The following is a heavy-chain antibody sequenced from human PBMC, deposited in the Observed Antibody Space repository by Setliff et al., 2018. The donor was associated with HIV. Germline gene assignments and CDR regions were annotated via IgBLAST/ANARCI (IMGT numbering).Heavy chain of an antibody. CDR1: GFTFSDYY. CDR3: ARAVDSSGWESADF. J-gene: IGHJ4*02. D-gene: IGHD6-19*01. Sequence: GGSLRLSCATSGFTFSDYYMSWIRQAPGKGLEWLSCINSMSSYTNYADSVKGRFTISRDNAKNSLYLQMNSLRADDTAVYYCARAVDSSGWESADFWGQGTLVTVSS. CDR2: INSMSSYT. V-gene: IGHV3-11*06.